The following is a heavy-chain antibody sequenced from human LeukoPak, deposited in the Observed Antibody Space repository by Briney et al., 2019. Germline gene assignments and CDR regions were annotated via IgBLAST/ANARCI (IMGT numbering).Heavy chain of an antibody. D-gene: IGHD6-13*01. Sequence: GGSLRLSCAASGFTVSSNYMSWVRQAPGKGLEWVSVIYSAGSTHYADSMKGRFTISRDNSKNTLYLQMNSLRAEDTAVYYCAVHIAAAFDYWGQGTLVTVSS. CDR1: GFTVSSNY. CDR2: IYSAGST. CDR3: AVHIAAAFDY. V-gene: IGHV3-53*01. J-gene: IGHJ4*02.